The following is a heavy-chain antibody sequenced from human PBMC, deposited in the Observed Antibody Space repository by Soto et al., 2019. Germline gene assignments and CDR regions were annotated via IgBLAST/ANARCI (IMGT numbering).Heavy chain of an antibody. D-gene: IGHD5-18*01. CDR3: AHTATITWIQLWLSINYFAY. J-gene: IGHJ4*02. CDR2: IYHSGST. CDR1: GGSLSSSNC. V-gene: IGHV4-4*02. Sequence: SETLCLTGAVSGGSLSSSNCWRWVRQPPGKGLEWIGEIYHSGSTNYNPSLKSRVTISVDNSKNQFFLMLTSVTAADTAVYYCAHTATITWIQLWLSINYFAYSGQCTLSILSS.